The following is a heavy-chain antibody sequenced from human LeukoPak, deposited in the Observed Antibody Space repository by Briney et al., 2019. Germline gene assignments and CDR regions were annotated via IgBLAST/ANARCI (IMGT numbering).Heavy chain of an antibody. Sequence: GASVKVSCKASGYTFTGYYMHWVRQAPGQGLEWMGWINPNSGGTNYAQKFQGRVTMTRDTSISTAYMELSRLRSDDTAVYYCARDPSGSGSYGDYWGQGTLVTVSS. J-gene: IGHJ4*02. CDR3: ARDPSGSGSYGDY. CDR2: INPNSGGT. V-gene: IGHV1-2*02. CDR1: GYTFTGYY. D-gene: IGHD3-10*01.